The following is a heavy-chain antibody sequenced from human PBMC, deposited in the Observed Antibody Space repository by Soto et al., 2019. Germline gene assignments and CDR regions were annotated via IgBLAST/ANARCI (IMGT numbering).Heavy chain of an antibody. J-gene: IGHJ4*02. CDR3: ARGVPQGFCSSTSCYLRNYFDY. D-gene: IGHD2-2*01. V-gene: IGHV1-69*13. Sequence: ASVKVSCKASGGTFSSYAISWVRRAPGQGLEWMGGIIPIFGTANYAQKFQGRVTITADESTSTAYMELSSLRSEDTAVYYCARGVPQGFCSSTSCYLRNYFDYWGQGTLVTVS. CDR1: GGTFSSYA. CDR2: IIPIFGTA.